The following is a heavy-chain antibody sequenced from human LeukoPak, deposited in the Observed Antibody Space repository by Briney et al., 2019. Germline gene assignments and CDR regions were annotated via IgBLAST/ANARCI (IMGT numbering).Heavy chain of an antibody. D-gene: IGHD4-17*01. J-gene: IGHJ3*02. CDR1: GFTFNSYA. V-gene: IGHV3-30-3*01. Sequence: GGSLRLSCAASGFTFNSYAMHWVRQAPGKGLEWVAVISYDGSNKYYADSVKGRFTISRDNSKNTLYLQMNSLRAEDTAVYYCARDSSTENDAFDIWGQGTMVTVTS. CDR2: ISYDGSNK. CDR3: ARDSSTENDAFDI.